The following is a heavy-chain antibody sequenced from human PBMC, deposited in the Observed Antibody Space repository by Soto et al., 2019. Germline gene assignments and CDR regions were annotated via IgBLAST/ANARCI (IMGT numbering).Heavy chain of an antibody. D-gene: IGHD2-15*01. CDR3: ARDHGYCSGGSCYGSLGYYYYGMDV. CDR1: GFTFSSYS. J-gene: IGHJ6*02. V-gene: IGHV3-21*01. Sequence: PGGSLRLSCAASGFTFSSYSMNWVRQAPGNGLEWVSSISSSSSYIYYADSVKGRFTISRDDAKNSLYLQMNSLRAEDTAVYYCARDHGYCSGGSCYGSLGYYYYGMDVWGQGTTVTVSS. CDR2: ISSSSSYI.